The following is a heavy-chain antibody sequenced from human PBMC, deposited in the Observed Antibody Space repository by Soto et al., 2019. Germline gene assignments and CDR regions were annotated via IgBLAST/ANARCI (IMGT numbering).Heavy chain of an antibody. CDR3: AKALTGDYYYYMDV. CDR2: ISGSGGST. D-gene: IGHD3-22*01. CDR1: GFTFSSDA. J-gene: IGHJ6*03. Sequence: GGSLRLSCAASGFTFSSDAMSWVRQAPGKGLEWVSAISGSGGSTYYADSVKGRFTISRDNSKNTLYLQMNSLRAEDTAVYYCAKALTGDYYYYMDVWGKGTTVTVSS. V-gene: IGHV3-23*01.